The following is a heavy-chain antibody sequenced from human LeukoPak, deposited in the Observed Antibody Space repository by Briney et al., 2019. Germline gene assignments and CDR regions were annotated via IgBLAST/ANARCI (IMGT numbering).Heavy chain of an antibody. D-gene: IGHD6-19*01. V-gene: IGHV3-21*01. CDR2: ISSSSSYI. CDR3: ARVWAVAGTGDY. Sequence: AGGSLRLSCAASGFTFSSYSMNWVRQAPGKGLEWVSSISSSSSYIYYADSVKGRFTISRDNAKNSLYLQMNSLRAEDTAVYYCARVWAVAGTGDYWGQGTLVTVSS. CDR1: GFTFSSYS. J-gene: IGHJ4*02.